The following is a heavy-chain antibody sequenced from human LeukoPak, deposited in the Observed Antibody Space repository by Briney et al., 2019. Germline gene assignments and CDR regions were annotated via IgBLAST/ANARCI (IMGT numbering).Heavy chain of an antibody. V-gene: IGHV3-53*01. CDR3: ARDPNGDYLGAFDF. CDR2: IYSGGNT. J-gene: IGHJ3*01. CDR1: GFTVSSNY. Sequence: GGSLRLSCAASGFTVSSNYMSWVRQAPGKGLEWVSVIYSGGNTYYADSVKGRLTISRDNSKNTLYLQMNSLRAEDTAVYYCARDPNGDYLGAFDFWGQGAMVTVSS. D-gene: IGHD4-17*01.